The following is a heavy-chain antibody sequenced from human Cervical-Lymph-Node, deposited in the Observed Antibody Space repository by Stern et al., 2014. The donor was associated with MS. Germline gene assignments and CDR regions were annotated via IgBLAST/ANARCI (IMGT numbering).Heavy chain of an antibody. D-gene: IGHD6-13*01. CDR2: IVVGSGHT. V-gene: IGHV1-58*01. J-gene: IGHJ6*02. CDR1: GFTFSSSA. Sequence: QLEESGPEVKKPGTSVKVSCKASGFTFSSSAVQWVRQARGQRLEWIGWIVVGSGHTNYAQKFPGRVTLIRDMATSTAYMELSSLRSEDTAVYYCAASTGFSSTFYGMDVWGQGTTVTVSS. CDR3: AASTGFSSTFYGMDV.